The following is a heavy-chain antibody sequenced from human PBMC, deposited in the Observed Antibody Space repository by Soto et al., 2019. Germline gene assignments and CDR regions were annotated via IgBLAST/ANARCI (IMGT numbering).Heavy chain of an antibody. J-gene: IGHJ5*02. CDR3: ARVKKYWDSSGNWFDP. D-gene: IGHD3-22*01. V-gene: IGHV4-31*03. CDR2: IYYSGST. CDR1: GGSISRRGYY. Sequence: SQTLSLTCTVSGGSISRRGYYWSWIRQHPGKGLEWIGYIYYSGSTYYNPSLKSRVTISVDTSKNQFSLKLSSVTAADTAVYYCARVKKYWDSSGNWFDPWGQGTLVTVSS.